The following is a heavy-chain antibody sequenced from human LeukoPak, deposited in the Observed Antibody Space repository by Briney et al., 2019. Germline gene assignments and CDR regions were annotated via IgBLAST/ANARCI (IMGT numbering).Heavy chain of an antibody. CDR3: ASCSGGSCYSGDTWFDP. J-gene: IGHJ5*02. CDR1: GGTFSSYA. Sequence: GASVKVSCKASGGTFSSYAISWVRQAPGQGLEWMGGIIPILGTANYAQKFQGRVTITADESTSTAYMELSSLRSEDTAVYHCASCSGGSCYSGDTWFDPWGQGTLVTVSS. V-gene: IGHV1-69*13. D-gene: IGHD2-15*01. CDR2: IIPILGTA.